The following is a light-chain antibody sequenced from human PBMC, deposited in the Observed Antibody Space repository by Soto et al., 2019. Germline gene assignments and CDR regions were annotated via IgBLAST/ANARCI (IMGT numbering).Light chain of an antibody. J-gene: IGKJ1*01. CDR3: QQSAGSRT. V-gene: IGKV3-20*01. CDR1: QSVSSS. Sequence: EIVLTQSPATLSLSPGERATLSCRASQSVSSSLAWYQQKPGQAPRLLIYGASNRATGIPDRFSGSGSGTHFTLTINRLEPEDFAVYYCQQSAGSRTFGQGTKVDIK. CDR2: GAS.